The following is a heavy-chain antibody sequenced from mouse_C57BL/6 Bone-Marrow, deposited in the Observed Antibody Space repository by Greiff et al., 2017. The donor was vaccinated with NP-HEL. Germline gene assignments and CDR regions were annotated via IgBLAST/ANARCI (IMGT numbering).Heavy chain of an antibody. CDR2: INPNYGTT. CDR1: GYSFTDYN. Sequence: LVESGPELVKPGASVKISCKASGYSFTDYNMNWVKQSNGKSLEWIGVINPNYGTTSYNQKFKGKATLTVDQSSSTAYMQLNSLTSEDSAVYYCASSDYYGSSLYWYFDVWGTGTTVTVSS. V-gene: IGHV1-39*01. J-gene: IGHJ1*03. D-gene: IGHD1-1*01. CDR3: ASSDYYGSSLYWYFDV.